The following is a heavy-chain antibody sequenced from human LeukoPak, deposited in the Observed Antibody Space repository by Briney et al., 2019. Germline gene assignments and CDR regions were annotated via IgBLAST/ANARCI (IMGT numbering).Heavy chain of an antibody. V-gene: IGHV3-74*01. Sequence: GGSLRLSCEASGFTFSNFWMHWVRQSPGEGLMWLSRITGDGSGTYYADSAKGRFTISRDNAKNTVYLDMNSLKVEDTALYYCARDNPDYWGQGTMVIVSS. CDR1: GFTFSNFW. CDR2: ITGDGSGT. J-gene: IGHJ4*02. CDR3: ARDNPDY.